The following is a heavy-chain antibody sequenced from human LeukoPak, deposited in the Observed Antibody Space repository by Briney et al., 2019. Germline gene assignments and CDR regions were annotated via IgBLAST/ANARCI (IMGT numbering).Heavy chain of an antibody. D-gene: IGHD1-26*01. V-gene: IGHV1-18*01. J-gene: IGHJ5*02. Sequence: ASVKVSCKASGGTFSSYAISWVRQAPGQGLEWMGWISVYNGNTNYAQKLQGRVTMTTDTSTSTAYMELRSLRSDDTAVYYCARATQELRKDWFDPWGQGTLVTVSS. CDR2: ISVYNGNT. CDR3: ARATQELRKDWFDP. CDR1: GGTFSSYA.